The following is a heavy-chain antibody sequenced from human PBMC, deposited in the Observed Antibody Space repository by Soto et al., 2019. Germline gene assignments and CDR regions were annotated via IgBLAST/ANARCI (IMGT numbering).Heavy chain of an antibody. CDR3: VRGGSNYAS. CDR1: GFTFSDSW. Sequence: EVQLVESGGGLVQPGGSLRLSCTASGFTFSDSWMTWVRQAPGKGLEWVARIKPDESEKKYADSVKGRFSISRDNAKNSMYLQMESLRGEDTAVYYCVRGGSNYASWGQGTLVTVS. D-gene: IGHD4-4*01. J-gene: IGHJ5*02. CDR2: IKPDESEK. V-gene: IGHV3-7*01.